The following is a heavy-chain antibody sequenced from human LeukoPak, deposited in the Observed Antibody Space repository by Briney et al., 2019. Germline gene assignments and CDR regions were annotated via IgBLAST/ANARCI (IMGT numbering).Heavy chain of an antibody. CDR3: ARDPGSYFDY. V-gene: IGHV4-59*12. CDR2: IYYSGST. CDR1: GGSISSYY. Sequence: SETLSLTCTVSGGSISSYYWSWIRQPPGKGLEWIGYIYYSGSTNYNPSLKSRVTISVDTSKNQFSLKLSSVTAADTAVYYCARDPGSYFDYWGQGTLVTVSS. J-gene: IGHJ4*02. D-gene: IGHD1-26*01.